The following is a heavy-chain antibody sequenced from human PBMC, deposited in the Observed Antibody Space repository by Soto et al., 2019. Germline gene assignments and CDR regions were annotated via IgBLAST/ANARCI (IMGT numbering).Heavy chain of an antibody. D-gene: IGHD3-3*01. V-gene: IGHV2-5*02. Sequence: QITLKESGPTVVKPTETLTLTCTFSGFSLTTSGVGVGWVRQSPGKAPEWLALIYWDDDKRYSTSLKSRFTITKDTSKNQVVLTMANVDPADTATYYCAHRVLRTVFGLVTTTAIYFGFWGQGTPVVVSS. CDR3: AHRVLRTVFGLVTTTAIYFGF. CDR1: GFSLTTSGVG. J-gene: IGHJ4*02. CDR2: IYWDDDK.